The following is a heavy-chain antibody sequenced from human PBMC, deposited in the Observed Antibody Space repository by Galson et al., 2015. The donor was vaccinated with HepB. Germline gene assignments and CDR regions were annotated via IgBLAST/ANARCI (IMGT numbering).Heavy chain of an antibody. CDR3: AKGKLGEAAVTPPDD. CDR1: GFTFDDYA. CDR2: TSWNSGSI. J-gene: IGHJ4*02. V-gene: IGHV3-9*01. Sequence: SLRLSCAASGFTFDDYAMHWVRQAPGKGLEWVSGTSWNSGSIDYADSVKGRFTISRDNAKNTLYLQMNSLRAEDTALYYCAKGKLGEAAVTPPDDWGQGTLVTVSS. D-gene: IGHD7-27*01.